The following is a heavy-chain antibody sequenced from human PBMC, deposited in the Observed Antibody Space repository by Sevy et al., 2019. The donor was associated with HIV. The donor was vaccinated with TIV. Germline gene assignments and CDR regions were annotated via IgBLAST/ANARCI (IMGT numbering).Heavy chain of an antibody. CDR1: GITFSESL. V-gene: IGHV3-7*01. D-gene: IGHD6-19*01. CDR3: ARDLSGSAPGFDY. Sequence: AGSLRLSCASSGITFSESLMSWVHQAPGKELEWVASIKQDGSQKYYVDSVKGRFSISRDNAKNSLYLQMNSLRGDDTALYYCARDLSGSAPGFDYWGQGTLVTVSS. J-gene: IGHJ4*02. CDR2: IKQDGSQK.